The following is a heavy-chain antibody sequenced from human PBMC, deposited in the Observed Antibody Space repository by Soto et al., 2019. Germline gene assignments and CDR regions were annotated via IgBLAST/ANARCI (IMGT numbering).Heavy chain of an antibody. Sequence: SETLSLTCTVSGGSISSSSYYWGWIRQPPGKGLEWIGSIYYSGSTYYNPSLKSRVTISVDTSKNQFSLKLSSVTAADTAVYYCARTIGAAAGTPGYYYGMDVWGQGTTVTVSS. CDR3: ARTIGAAAGTPGYYYGMDV. CDR1: GGSISSSSYY. J-gene: IGHJ6*02. V-gene: IGHV4-39*01. D-gene: IGHD6-13*01. CDR2: IYYSGST.